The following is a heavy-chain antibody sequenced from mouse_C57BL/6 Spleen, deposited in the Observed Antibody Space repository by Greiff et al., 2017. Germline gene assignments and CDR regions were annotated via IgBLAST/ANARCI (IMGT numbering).Heavy chain of an antibody. J-gene: IGHJ1*03. V-gene: IGHV1-4*01. CDR3: ARSEGTLVSEDWYFDV. CDR2: INPSSGYT. Sequence: VKLKQSGAELARPGASVKMSCKASGYTFTSYTMHWVKQRPGQGLAWIGYINPSSGYTKYNQKFKDKVTLTSDKSSSTDYMQLSSLTSDASAVYYCARSEGTLVSEDWYFDVWGTGTTVTVSS. D-gene: IGHD2-14*01. CDR1: GYTFTSYT.